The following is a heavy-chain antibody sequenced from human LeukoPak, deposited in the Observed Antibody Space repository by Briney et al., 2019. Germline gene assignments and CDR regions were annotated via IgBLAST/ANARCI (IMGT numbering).Heavy chain of an antibody. Sequence: SETLSLTCAVYGGSFSGYYWSWIRQPPGKGLEWIGEINHSGSTNYNPSLKSRVTISVDTSKNQFSLKLSSVTAADPAVYYCARGSSLYCSSTSCPYYYYMDVGGKGTAVSVFS. CDR3: ARGSSLYCSSTSCPYYYYMDV. CDR1: GGSFSGYY. J-gene: IGHJ6*03. D-gene: IGHD2-2*01. V-gene: IGHV4-34*01. CDR2: INHSGST.